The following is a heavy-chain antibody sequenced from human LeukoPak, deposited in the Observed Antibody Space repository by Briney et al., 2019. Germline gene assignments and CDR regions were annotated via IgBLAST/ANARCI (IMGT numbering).Heavy chain of an antibody. Sequence: SETLSLTCAVYGGSFSGYYWSWIRQPPGKGLEWIGEINHSGSTNYNPSLKSRVTISVDTSKNQFSLKLSSVTAADTAVYYCARDRYYDWGSYYNPRRGYFEYWAQGTLVTVSS. D-gene: IGHD3-10*01. J-gene: IGHJ4*02. CDR2: INHSGST. CDR3: ARDRYYDWGSYYNPRRGYFEY. V-gene: IGHV4-34*01. CDR1: GGSFSGYY.